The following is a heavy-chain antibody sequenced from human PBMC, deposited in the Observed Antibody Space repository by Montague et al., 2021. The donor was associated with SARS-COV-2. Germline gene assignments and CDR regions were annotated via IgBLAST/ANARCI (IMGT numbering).Heavy chain of an antibody. CDR1: GGSISSSSYE. CDR3: ARHKGGEWLVRWSAFDI. CDR2: INYSGST. V-gene: IGHV4-61*05. Sequence: ETLSLTCTVSGGSISSSSYEWGWLRRPPGKGLEWNGDINYSGSTNSNRSLKSRVTISVDTSKNQFFLKLSSVTAADTAVYYCARHKGGEWLVRWSAFDIWGQGTMVTVSS. D-gene: IGHD6-19*01. J-gene: IGHJ3*02.